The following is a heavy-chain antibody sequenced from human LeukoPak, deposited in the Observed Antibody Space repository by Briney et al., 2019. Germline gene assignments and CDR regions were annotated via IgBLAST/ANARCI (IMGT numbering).Heavy chain of an antibody. V-gene: IGHV1-69*05. CDR3: ARGGVVAAHSNDY. D-gene: IGHD2-15*01. CDR1: GGTFSSYA. CDR2: IIPIFGTA. Sequence: ASVKVSCKASGGTFSSYAISWVRQAPGQGLEWMGRIIPIFGTANYAQKFQGRVTMTRDTSISTAYMELSRLRSDDTAVYYCARGGVVAAHSNDYWGQGTLVTVSS. J-gene: IGHJ4*02.